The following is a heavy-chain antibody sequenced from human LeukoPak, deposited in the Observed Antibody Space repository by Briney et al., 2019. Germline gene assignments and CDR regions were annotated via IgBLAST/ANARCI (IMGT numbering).Heavy chain of an antibody. Sequence: SETLSLTCTVSGGSISGYYWTWIRQPPGKGLEWIGYMYYNGNTNYNPSLKSRVTISVDPSKNQFSLKLTSVTTADTAGYYCARPEPAGGGGGWPQHIASWGQGTLVRVS. CDR1: GGSISGYY. CDR2: MYYNGNT. V-gene: IGHV4-59*08. CDR3: ARPEPAGGGGGWPQHIAS. J-gene: IGHJ4*02. D-gene: IGHD6-19*01.